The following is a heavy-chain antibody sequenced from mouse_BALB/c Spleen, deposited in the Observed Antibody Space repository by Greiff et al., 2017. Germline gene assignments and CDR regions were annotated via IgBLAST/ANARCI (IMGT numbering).Heavy chain of an antibody. CDR3: ARGPGDYYGSSYGY. Sequence: EVKLMESGGGLVQPGGSLKLSCAASGFTFSSYGMSWVRQTPDKRLELVATINSNGGSTYYPDSVKGRFTISRDNAKNTLYLQMSSLKSEDTAMYYCARGPGDYYGSSYGYWGQGTTLTVSS. CDR2: INSNGGST. V-gene: IGHV5-6-3*01. D-gene: IGHD1-1*01. J-gene: IGHJ2*01. CDR1: GFTFSSYG.